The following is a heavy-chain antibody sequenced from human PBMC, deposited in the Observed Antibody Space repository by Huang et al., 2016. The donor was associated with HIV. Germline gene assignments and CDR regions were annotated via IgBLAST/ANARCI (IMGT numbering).Heavy chain of an antibody. J-gene: IGHJ4*02. D-gene: IGHD3-10*01. CDR2: IYYSGST. Sequence: QLQLQESGPGLVKPSETLSLTCTVSGGSIRSDNYYWGWISQPPGKGLEWIGSIYYSGSTYYNPSLKRRVTITVDTSKNHFSLRMRSVTAADTAVYYCARLPGSITMIRGVITDPYWGQGTLVTVSS. CDR1: GGSIRSDNYY. V-gene: IGHV4-39*02. CDR3: ARLPGSITMIRGVITDPY.